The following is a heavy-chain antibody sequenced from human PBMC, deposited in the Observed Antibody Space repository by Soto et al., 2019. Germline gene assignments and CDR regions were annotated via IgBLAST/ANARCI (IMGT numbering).Heavy chain of an antibody. CDR3: ATWHLREHAYDI. D-gene: IGHD5-12*01. CDR2: VYDLDGT. Sequence: DVQLVESGGGLIQPGGSLRLSCVASGLTVSGKKYMAWVRQAPGKGPEWVSGVYDLDGTYYADSVRGRFTTSIDSSRNTVYLKMRALRPEDTALYFCATWHLREHAYDIWGQGTMVTVSS. J-gene: IGHJ3*02. CDR1: GLTVSGKKY. V-gene: IGHV3-53*01.